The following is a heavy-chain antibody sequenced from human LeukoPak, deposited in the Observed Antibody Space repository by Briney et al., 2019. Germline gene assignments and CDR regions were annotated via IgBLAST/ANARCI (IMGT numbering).Heavy chain of an antibody. CDR1: GYTFTGYY. J-gene: IGHJ2*01. Sequence: ASVKVSCKASGYTFTGYYMHWVRQAPGQGLEWMGRINPNSGGTNYAQKLQGRVTMTTDTSTSTAYMELRSLRSDDTAVYYCARDVGVMAVTRWCFDLWGRGTLVTVSS. V-gene: IGHV1-2*06. D-gene: IGHD2-21*02. CDR3: ARDVGVMAVTRWCFDL. CDR2: INPNSGGT.